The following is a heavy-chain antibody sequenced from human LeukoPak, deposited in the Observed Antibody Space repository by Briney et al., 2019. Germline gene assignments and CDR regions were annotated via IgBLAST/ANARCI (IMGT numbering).Heavy chain of an antibody. Sequence: KAGGSLRLSCAASGFTFSSYSMNWVRQALGKGLEWVSSISSSSSYIYYADSVKGRFTISRDNAKNSLHLQMNSLRAEDTAVYYCARATVTTSQLPDYWGQGTLVTVSS. D-gene: IGHD4-17*01. J-gene: IGHJ4*02. CDR3: ARATVTTSQLPDY. CDR1: GFTFSSYS. CDR2: ISSSSSYI. V-gene: IGHV3-21*01.